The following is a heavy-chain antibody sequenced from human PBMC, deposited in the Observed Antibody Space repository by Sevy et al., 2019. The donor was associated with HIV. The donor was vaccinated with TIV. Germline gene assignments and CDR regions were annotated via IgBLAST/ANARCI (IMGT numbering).Heavy chain of an antibody. V-gene: IGHV3-23*01. CDR3: EKARGKYSYGYDYFDY. CDR1: GFTFNNHA. Sequence: GGSLRLSCVGSGFTFNNHAMSWVRQAPGKGLEWVSSISGSGGTINYADSVKGRYTVSRDNFKNTLHLQMNSLRPEDTAFYFCEKARGKYSYGYDYFDYWGQGTLVTVSS. J-gene: IGHJ4*02. D-gene: IGHD5-18*01. CDR2: ISGSGGTI.